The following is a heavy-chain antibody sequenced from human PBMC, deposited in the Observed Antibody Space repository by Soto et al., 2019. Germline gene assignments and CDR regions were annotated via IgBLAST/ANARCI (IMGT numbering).Heavy chain of an antibody. J-gene: IGHJ4*02. CDR2: IHYSGST. Sequence: QLQLQESGPGLVKPSETLSLTCTVSGDSSSSSTYFWGWVRQPPGKGLEWIGSIHYSGSTYYNPSLKSLVTIYADTSKNHFSLKLSSVTAADTAVYYCAEHLGEGYLDYWGQGTLVTVSS. CDR3: AEHLGEGYLDY. CDR1: GDSSSSSTYF. V-gene: IGHV4-39*02.